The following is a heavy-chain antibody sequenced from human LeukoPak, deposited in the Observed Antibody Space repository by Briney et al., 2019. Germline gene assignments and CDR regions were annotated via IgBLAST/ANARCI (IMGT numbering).Heavy chain of an antibody. V-gene: IGHV1-8*01. CDR2: INPNNGNA. CDR1: GYTFTSFD. Sequence: ASVKVSCKASGYTFTSFDLNWVRQAPGQGLEWVGWINPNNGNADYAQRFQGRVTMTRDTAISTVYMELSSLTYEDTAVYYCARPTSSPSNYYSMDVWGKGNTVTVSS. D-gene: IGHD2-15*01. CDR3: ARPTSSPSNYYSMDV. J-gene: IGHJ6*03.